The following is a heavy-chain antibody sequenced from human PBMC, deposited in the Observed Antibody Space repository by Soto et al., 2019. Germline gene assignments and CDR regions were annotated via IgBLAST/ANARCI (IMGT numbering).Heavy chain of an antibody. Sequence: ASVKVSCKASGYTFTSYGISWVRQAPGQGLEWMGWISAYNGNTNYSQKLQGRVTMTTDTSTSTAYMELRSLKSDDTAMYYGARDRAAGYGSGGSCYSVEYNWFDHWGQGTLVTVSS. J-gene: IGHJ5*02. CDR1: GYTFTSYG. V-gene: IGHV1-18*01. D-gene: IGHD2-15*01. CDR2: ISAYNGNT. CDR3: ARDRAAGYGSGGSCYSVEYNWFDH.